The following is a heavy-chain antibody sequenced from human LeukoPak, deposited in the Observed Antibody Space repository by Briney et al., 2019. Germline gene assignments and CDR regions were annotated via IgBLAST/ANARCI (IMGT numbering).Heavy chain of an antibody. V-gene: IGHV3-13*04. CDR3: ARGAYTGFDV. Sequence: GGSLRLSCAASGLTFSTFDMHWVRQPKGKGLEWVSGIGKGGDTYYAASVKGRFTIFRENAKNSLYLQMNSLRSGDTATYCCARGAYTGFDVWGQGTLVAVSS. J-gene: IGHJ3*01. CDR1: GLTFSTFD. D-gene: IGHD5-12*01. CDR2: IGKGGDT.